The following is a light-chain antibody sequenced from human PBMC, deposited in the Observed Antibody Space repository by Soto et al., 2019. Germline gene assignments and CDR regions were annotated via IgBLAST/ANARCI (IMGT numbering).Light chain of an antibody. CDR1: QTVSTW. CDR2: AAS. Sequence: DIQMTQSPSSVSASVGDRVTITCRASQTVSTWVAWYQQKRGTSRKLLMYAASTLQSEVPSRFSGSRSGTDFNLTIKGLQPEDSATYYCHHPHSLPLTFGRGTKVDIK. J-gene: IGKJ4*01. V-gene: IGKV1D-12*01. CDR3: HHPHSLPLT.